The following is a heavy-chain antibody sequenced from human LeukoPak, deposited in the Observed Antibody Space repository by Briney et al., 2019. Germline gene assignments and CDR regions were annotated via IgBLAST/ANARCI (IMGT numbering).Heavy chain of an antibody. CDR1: GFTFSSYA. CDR3: ARVWVAGTTFDY. D-gene: IGHD6-19*01. V-gene: IGHV3-23*01. CDR2: ISGSGGST. J-gene: IGHJ4*02. Sequence: GGSLRLSCAASGFTFSSYAMSWVRQAPGKGLEWVSAISGSGGSTYYADSVKGRFTISRDNSKNTLYLQMNSLRAEDTAVYYCARVWVAGTTFDYWGQGTLVTVSS.